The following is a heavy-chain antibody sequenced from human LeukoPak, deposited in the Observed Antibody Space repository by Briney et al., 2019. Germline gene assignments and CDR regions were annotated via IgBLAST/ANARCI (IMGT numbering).Heavy chain of an antibody. V-gene: IGHV4-59*01. CDR3: ARGWDYYDSSGYI. D-gene: IGHD3-22*01. J-gene: IGHJ3*02. CDR1: GGSISSYY. Sequence: SETLSLTCTVSGGSISSYYWSWIRQPPGKGLEWIGYIYYSGSTNYNPSLKSRVTISVDTSKNQFSLKLSSVTAADTAVYYCARGWDYYDSSGYIWGQGTMVTVSS. CDR2: IYYSGST.